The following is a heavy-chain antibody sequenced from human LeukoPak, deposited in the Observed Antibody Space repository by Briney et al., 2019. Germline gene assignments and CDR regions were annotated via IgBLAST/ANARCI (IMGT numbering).Heavy chain of an antibody. CDR2: ISSRSNTI. CDR3: ARDRDNSSWYGEFDY. Sequence: GSLRLSCPASGFSFSSYSMNWVRQAPGKGLEWVSYISSRSNTIYYADSVKGRFTISRDKAKNSLYLQMSSLRAEDTAVYYCARDRDNSSWYGEFDYWGQGTLVTVSS. CDR1: GFSFSSYS. D-gene: IGHD6-13*01. J-gene: IGHJ4*02. V-gene: IGHV3-48*01.